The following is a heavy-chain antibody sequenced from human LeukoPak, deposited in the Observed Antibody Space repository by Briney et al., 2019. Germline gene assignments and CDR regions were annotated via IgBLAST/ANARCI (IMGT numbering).Heavy chain of an antibody. CDR3: AKDRRFLSTYYDSGAYLDY. CDR2: IRYDGSNK. Sequence: GGSLRLSCAASGFTLSRYSMNWVRQAPGKGLEWVTFIRYDGSNKYYADSVKGRFTVSRDNSKNTLYLQMNSLRTEDTAVYYCAKDRRFLSTYYDSGAYLDYWGQGTLVTVSS. CDR1: GFTLSRYS. D-gene: IGHD3-22*01. V-gene: IGHV3-30*02. J-gene: IGHJ4*02.